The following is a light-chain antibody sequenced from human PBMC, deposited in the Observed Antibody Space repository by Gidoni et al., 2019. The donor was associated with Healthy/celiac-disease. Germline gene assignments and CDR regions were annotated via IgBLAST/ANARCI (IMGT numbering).Light chain of an antibody. CDR2: AAS. CDR3: QQSYSSPT. Sequence: DIQMTQSPSSLSASVGDRVTITCRASQSISSYFNWYQQKPGKAPKLLIYAASSLQSGVPSRFSGSGSGTDFTLTISRLQPEDFATYYCQQSYSSPTFGGGTKVEIK. V-gene: IGKV1-39*01. CDR1: QSISSY. J-gene: IGKJ4*01.